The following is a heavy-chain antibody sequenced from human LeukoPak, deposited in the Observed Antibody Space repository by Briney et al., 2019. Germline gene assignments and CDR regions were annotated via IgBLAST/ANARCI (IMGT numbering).Heavy chain of an antibody. CDR3: AVTYYDILTGLPLFDH. CDR2: IYHSGST. CDR1: GGSISSSNW. J-gene: IGHJ5*02. D-gene: IGHD3-9*01. Sequence: KPSETLSLTCAVSGGSISSSNWWSWVRRPPGKGLEWIGEIYHSGSTNYNPSLKSRVTISVDKSKNQFSLKLSSVTAADTAVYYCAVTYYDILTGLPLFDHWGQGTLVTVSS. V-gene: IGHV4-4*02.